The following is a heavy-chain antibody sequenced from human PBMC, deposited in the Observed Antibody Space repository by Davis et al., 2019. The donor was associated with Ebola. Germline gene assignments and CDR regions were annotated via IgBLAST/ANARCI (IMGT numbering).Heavy chain of an antibody. D-gene: IGHD1-26*01. Sequence: PGGSLRLSCAASGFTFSSYGMHWVRQAPGKGLEWVAVISYDGSNKYYADSVKGRFTISRDNSKNTLYLQMNSLRAEDTAVYYCAKVEGVVGATGYWGQGTLVTVSS. V-gene: IGHV3-30*18. CDR1: GFTFSSYG. CDR3: AKVEGVVGATGY. J-gene: IGHJ4*02. CDR2: ISYDGSNK.